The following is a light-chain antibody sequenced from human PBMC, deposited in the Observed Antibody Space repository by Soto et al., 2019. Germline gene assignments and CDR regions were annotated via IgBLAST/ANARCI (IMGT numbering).Light chain of an antibody. V-gene: IGKV3-20*01. CDR3: QQYGSSPLT. J-gene: IGKJ4*01. CDR2: GAS. Sequence: EIVLTQSPGTLSLSPGERATLSCRASQSISSNYLAWYHQKPGQAPRLLIHGASRRAYGIPDRFSGSGSGTDFTLTISRLESQDFVVYYCQQYGSSPLTFGGGTKVEI. CDR1: QSISSNY.